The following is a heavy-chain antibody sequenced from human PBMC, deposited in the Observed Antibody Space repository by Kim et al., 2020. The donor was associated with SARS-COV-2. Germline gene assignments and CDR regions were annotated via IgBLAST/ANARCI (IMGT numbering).Heavy chain of an antibody. D-gene: IGHD3-10*01. J-gene: IGHJ6*02. CDR3: ARGREVMAYGMDV. Sequence: YADSVKGRFNISRDNDKNSLELQMNSLRAEDTAVYYCARGREVMAYGMDVWGQGTTVTVSS. V-gene: IGHV3-21*01.